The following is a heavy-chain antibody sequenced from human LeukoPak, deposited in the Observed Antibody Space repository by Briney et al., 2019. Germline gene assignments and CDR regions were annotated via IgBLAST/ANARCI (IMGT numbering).Heavy chain of an antibody. Sequence: GGSLRLSCAASGLTVSSNYMSWVRQAPGKGLEWVSVIYSGGSTYYADSVKGRFTISRDNSKNTLYLQMNSLRAEDTAVYYCASPYYYDSSGYYPLRYWGQGTLVTVSS. D-gene: IGHD3-22*01. J-gene: IGHJ4*02. CDR1: GLTVSSNY. CDR2: IYSGGST. V-gene: IGHV3-66*01. CDR3: ASPYYYDSSGYYPLRY.